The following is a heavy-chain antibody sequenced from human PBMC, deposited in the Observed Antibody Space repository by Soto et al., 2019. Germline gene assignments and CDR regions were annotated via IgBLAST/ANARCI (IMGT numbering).Heavy chain of an antibody. CDR2: IYYSGST. Sequence: SETLSLTCTVSGGPISSGGYYWSWIRQHPGKGLEWIGYIYYSGSTYYNPSLKSRVTISVDTSKNQFSLKLSSVTAADTAVYYCAGQLTSSELDPWGQGTLVTVSS. CDR1: GGPISSGGYY. D-gene: IGHD3-9*01. CDR3: AGQLTSSELDP. V-gene: IGHV4-31*03. J-gene: IGHJ5*02.